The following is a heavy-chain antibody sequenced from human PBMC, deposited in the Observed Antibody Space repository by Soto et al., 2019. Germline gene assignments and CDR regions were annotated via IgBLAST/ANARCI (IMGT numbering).Heavy chain of an antibody. V-gene: IGHV3-30-3*01. J-gene: IGHJ6*02. D-gene: IGHD3-3*01. CDR2: ISYDGSNK. Sequence: QVQLVESGGGVVQPGRSLRLSCAASGFTFSSYAMHWVRQAPGKGLEWVAVISYDGSNKYYADSVKGRFTISRDNSKNTLYLQMNRLRPEDTAVYFCASAQGFGAWEYYYYHYGMDVCGQGTTVTVSS. CDR1: GFTFSSYA. CDR3: ASAQGFGAWEYYYYHYGMDV.